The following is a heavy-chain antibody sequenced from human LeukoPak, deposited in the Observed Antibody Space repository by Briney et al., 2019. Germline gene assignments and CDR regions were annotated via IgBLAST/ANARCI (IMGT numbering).Heavy chain of an antibody. J-gene: IGHJ5*02. CDR2: IRYDGSNK. CDR3: ATDYSGYDLNWFDP. V-gene: IGHV3-30*02. CDR1: GFTFSSYG. Sequence: GGSLRLSCAASGFTFSSYGMHWVRQAPGKGLEWVAFIRYDGSNKYYADSVKGRFTISRDNSKNTLYLQMNSLRAEDTAVYYCATDYSGYDLNWFDPWGQGTLVTVSS. D-gene: IGHD5-12*01.